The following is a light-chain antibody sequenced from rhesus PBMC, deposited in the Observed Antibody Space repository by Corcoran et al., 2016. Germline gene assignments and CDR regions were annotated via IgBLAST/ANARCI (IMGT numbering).Light chain of an antibody. J-gene: IGKJ2*01. CDR3: QQCYSTPYS. CDR1: QSLLYSSNNKNY. CDR2: WAS. V-gene: IGKV4-1*01. Sequence: DIVMTQSPDSLAVSLGERVTINCKSSQSLLYSSNNKNYLAWYQQKPGQAPRLLSYWASTRESGVPNRFRGSGSGTDFTLTISGLHAEDVAVYYCQQCYSTPYSFGQGTKVEIK.